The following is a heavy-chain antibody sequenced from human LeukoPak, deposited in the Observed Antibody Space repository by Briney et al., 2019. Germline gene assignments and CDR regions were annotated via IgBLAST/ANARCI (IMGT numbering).Heavy chain of an antibody. CDR3: TTEGCLSTRCYTPNAFDI. Sequence: PGGSLRLSCAASGFSFTNAWMIWVRQAPGKGLEWVGRMKSKNNGGTTDYATPVKGRFTISRDDSKNTLYLEMDSLKTEDTAVYYCTTEGCLSTRCYTPNAFDIWGQGTVVTVSS. CDR2: MKSKNNGGTT. V-gene: IGHV3-15*01. CDR1: GFSFTNAW. J-gene: IGHJ3*02. D-gene: IGHD2-2*02.